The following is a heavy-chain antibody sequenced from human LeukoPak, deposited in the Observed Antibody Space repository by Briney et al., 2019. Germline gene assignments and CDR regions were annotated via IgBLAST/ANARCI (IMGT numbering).Heavy chain of an antibody. D-gene: IGHD3-22*01. V-gene: IGHV1-18*01. CDR1: GYTFTSYG. J-gene: IGHJ4*02. CDR2: ISAYNGNT. CDR3: ARASDYYDSSGSHFDL. Sequence: ASVKVSCKASGYTFTSYGISWVRQAPGQGLEWMGWISAYNGNTNYVQNLQGRVTLTTDTSTSTAFMELRSLRSDDTAVYYCARASDYYDSSGSHFDLWGQGTLVTVSS.